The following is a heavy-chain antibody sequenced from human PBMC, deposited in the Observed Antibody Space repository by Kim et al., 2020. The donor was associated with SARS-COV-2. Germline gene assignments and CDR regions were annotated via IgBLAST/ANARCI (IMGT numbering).Heavy chain of an antibody. V-gene: IGHV4-39*01. CDR2: IYYSGST. D-gene: IGHD3-10*01. Sequence: SETLSLTCTVSGGSISSSSYYWGWIRQPPGKGLEWIGSIYYSGSTYYNPSLKSRVTISVDTSKNQFSLKLSSVTAADTAVYYCARHLSDYYGSGRWYYFDYWGQGTLVTVSS. CDR1: GGSISSSSYY. J-gene: IGHJ4*02. CDR3: ARHLSDYYGSGRWYYFDY.